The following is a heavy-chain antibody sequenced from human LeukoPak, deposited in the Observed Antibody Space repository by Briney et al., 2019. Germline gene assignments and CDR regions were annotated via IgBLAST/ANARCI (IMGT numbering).Heavy chain of an antibody. V-gene: IGHV4-61*02. Sequence: SETLSLTCTVSGGSISSGSYYWSWIRQPAGKGLEWIGRIYTSGSTNYNPSLKSRVTISVDTSKNQFSLKLSSVTAADTAVYYCAREGDDFWSGYSYYFDYWGQGTLVTVSS. CDR1: GGSISSGSYY. CDR3: AREGDDFWSGYSYYFDY. CDR2: IYTSGST. D-gene: IGHD3-3*01. J-gene: IGHJ4*02.